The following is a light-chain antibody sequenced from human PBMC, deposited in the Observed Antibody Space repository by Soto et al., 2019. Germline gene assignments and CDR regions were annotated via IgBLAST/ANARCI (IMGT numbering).Light chain of an antibody. CDR3: QHYNSYSEA. CDR2: KAS. Sequence: DIQMTQSPSTLSGSVGDRVTITCRASQTISSWLAWNQQKPGKAPKLLIYKASTLKSGVPTRFSGSGSGTEFTHTISSLQPDDFATYYCQHYNSYSEAFGKGTKVEIK. V-gene: IGKV1-5*03. J-gene: IGKJ1*01. CDR1: QTISSW.